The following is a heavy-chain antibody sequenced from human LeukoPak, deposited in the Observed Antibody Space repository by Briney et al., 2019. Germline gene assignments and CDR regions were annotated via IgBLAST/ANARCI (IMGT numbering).Heavy chain of an antibody. V-gene: IGHV1-69*04. D-gene: IGHD2-2*01. J-gene: IGHJ5*02. Sequence: ASVKVSCKASGGTFSSYAISWVRQAPGQGLEWMGRIIPILGIANYAQKFQGRVTITADKSTSTAYMELRSLRSDDTAVYYCARDHCSSTSCKGNWFDPWGQGTLVTVSS. CDR1: GGTFSSYA. CDR3: ARDHCSSTSCKGNWFDP. CDR2: IIPILGIA.